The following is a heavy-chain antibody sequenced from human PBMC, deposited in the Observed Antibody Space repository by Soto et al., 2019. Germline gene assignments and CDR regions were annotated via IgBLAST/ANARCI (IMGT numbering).Heavy chain of an antibody. CDR1: GFTFSSYW. Sequence: GGSLRLSCAASGFTFSSYWMHWVRQAPGKGLVWVSRINSDGGSTSYADSVKGRFTISRDNAKNTLYLQMNRLRAEDTAVFYCATSLRNCSTTSCYHYFDYWGQGTLVTVSS. CDR2: INSDGGST. D-gene: IGHD2-2*01. CDR3: ATSLRNCSTTSCYHYFDY. J-gene: IGHJ4*02. V-gene: IGHV3-74*01.